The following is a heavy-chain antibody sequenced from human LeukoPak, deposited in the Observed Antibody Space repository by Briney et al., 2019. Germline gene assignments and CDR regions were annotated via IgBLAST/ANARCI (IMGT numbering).Heavy chain of an antibody. CDR1: GGSISPYY. Sequence: SQTLSLTCTVSGGSISPYYWSWIRQPPGKGLECVGYIYHSGSTNYNPSLKSRLTISVDTSKNQFSLKLSSVTAADTAMYYCARVTLGFGAGFDYWGQGTLVTVSS. V-gene: IGHV4-59*01. D-gene: IGHD3-10*01. CDR2: IYHSGST. CDR3: ARVTLGFGAGFDY. J-gene: IGHJ4*02.